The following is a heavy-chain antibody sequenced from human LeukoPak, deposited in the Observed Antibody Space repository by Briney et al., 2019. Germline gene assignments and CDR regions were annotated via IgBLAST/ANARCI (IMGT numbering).Heavy chain of an antibody. V-gene: IGHV3-30*18. CDR3: AKDYGSGISKYGMDV. Sequence: GGSLRLTCAASGFTFSSYGMHWVRQAPGKGLEWVAVISYDGSNKYYADSVKGRFTISRDYSKNTLYLQMNSLRAEDTAVYYCAKDYGSGISKYGMDVWGQGTTVTVSS. J-gene: IGHJ6*02. CDR1: GFTFSSYG. CDR2: ISYDGSNK. D-gene: IGHD3-10*01.